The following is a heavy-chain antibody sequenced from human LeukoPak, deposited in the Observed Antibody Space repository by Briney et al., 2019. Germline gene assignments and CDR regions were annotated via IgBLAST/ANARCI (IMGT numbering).Heavy chain of an antibody. V-gene: IGHV3-43*02. CDR3: VRDTGSGWDFDY. CDR2: VKGDGVTT. Sequence: GGSLRLSCAASGFTFNAYAIHWVRQAPGKGLEWVSLVKGDGVTTDYANSVKGRFAVSRDNSKNSLYLQMSNLRTEDTALYYCVRDTGSGWDFDYWGQGTLVTVSS. D-gene: IGHD6-19*01. CDR1: GFTFNAYA. J-gene: IGHJ4*02.